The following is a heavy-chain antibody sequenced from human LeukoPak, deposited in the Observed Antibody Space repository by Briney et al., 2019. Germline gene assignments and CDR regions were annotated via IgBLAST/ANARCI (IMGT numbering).Heavy chain of an antibody. CDR2: INHSGST. CDR1: GGSFSGYY. Sequence: PSETLSLTCAIYGGSFSGYYWSWIRQPPGKGLEWIGEINHSGSTNYNPSLKSRVTISVDKSKNQFSLNLTSVTAADTAVYYCARIHYVDYAGGFDYWGQGILVTVSS. J-gene: IGHJ4*02. V-gene: IGHV4-34*01. CDR3: ARIHYVDYAGGFDY. D-gene: IGHD4-17*01.